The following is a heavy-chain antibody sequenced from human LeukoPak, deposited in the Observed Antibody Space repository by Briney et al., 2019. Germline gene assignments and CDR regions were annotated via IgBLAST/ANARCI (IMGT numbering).Heavy chain of an antibody. CDR3: AREDYYDISGPPSH. Sequence: SETLSLTCTVSGGSLSSGGYYWSWIRQHPGKGLEWIGYIYYSGSTYYNPSLKSRVTISVDTSKNQFSLKLSSVTPADTAVYYCAREDYYDISGPPSHWGQGTLVTVSS. CDR2: IYYSGST. D-gene: IGHD3-22*01. CDR1: GGSLSSGGYY. V-gene: IGHV4-31*03. J-gene: IGHJ4*02.